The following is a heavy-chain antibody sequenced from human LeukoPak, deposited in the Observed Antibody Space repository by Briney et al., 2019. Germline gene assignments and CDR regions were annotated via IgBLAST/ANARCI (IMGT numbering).Heavy chain of an antibody. J-gene: IGHJ4*02. Sequence: PGGSLRLSCAASGFTFDDYAMHWVRQAPGKGLEWVSGISWNSGSIAYADSVKGRFTISRDNAKNSLYLQMNSLRAEDTALYYCAKGQREGSGYSSSWYGFDYWGQGTLVTVSS. V-gene: IGHV3-9*01. D-gene: IGHD6-13*01. CDR1: GFTFDDYA. CDR2: ISWNSGSI. CDR3: AKGQREGSGYSSSWYGFDY.